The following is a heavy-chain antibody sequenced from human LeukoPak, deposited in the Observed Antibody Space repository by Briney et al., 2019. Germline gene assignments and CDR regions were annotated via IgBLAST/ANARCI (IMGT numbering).Heavy chain of an antibody. V-gene: IGHV4-61*01. Sequence: SETLSLTCTVSGGSVSSGSSFWSWIRQPPGKGLEWIGYIYHSGNTNYNPSLKSRVAISVDTSKSQLSLKLNSVTAADTAVYYCARDQWYSSGPDYYYGMDVWGQGTTVTVSS. J-gene: IGHJ6*02. CDR3: ARDQWYSSGPDYYYGMDV. CDR2: IYHSGNT. D-gene: IGHD6-19*01. CDR1: GGSVSSGSSF.